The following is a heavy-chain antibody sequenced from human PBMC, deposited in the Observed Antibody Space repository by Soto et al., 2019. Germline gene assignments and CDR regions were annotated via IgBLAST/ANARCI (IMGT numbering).Heavy chain of an antibody. CDR1: GFTFSSYS. D-gene: IGHD6-19*01. CDR3: ARDGGIAVDDAFDI. Sequence: EVQLVESGGGLVQPGGSLRLSCAASGFTFSSYSTNWVRQAPGKGLEWVSYISSSSRTIYYADSVKGRFTISRDNAKNSLYLQMNCLRDEDTAVYYCARDGGIAVDDAFDIWGQGTMVTVSS. J-gene: IGHJ3*02. CDR2: ISSSSRTI. V-gene: IGHV3-48*02.